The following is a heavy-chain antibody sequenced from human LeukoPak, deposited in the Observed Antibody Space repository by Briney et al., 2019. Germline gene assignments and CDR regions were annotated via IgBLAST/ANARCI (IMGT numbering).Heavy chain of an antibody. CDR1: GFIFNRYA. D-gene: IGHD3-9*01. Sequence: GGSLRLSCEASGFIFNRYAMNWVRQAPGKGLEWVSGINGGGDSTYYADSVKGRFTISRDNSKNTLYLQMNSLRAEDTAVYYCASLGMVYDILTGYRRPQTNDYWGQGTLVTVSS. CDR2: INGGGDST. J-gene: IGHJ4*02. CDR3: ASLGMVYDILTGYRRPQTNDY. V-gene: IGHV3-23*01.